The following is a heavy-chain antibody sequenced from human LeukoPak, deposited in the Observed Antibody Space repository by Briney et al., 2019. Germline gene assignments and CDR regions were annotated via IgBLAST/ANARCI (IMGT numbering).Heavy chain of an antibody. Sequence: SETLSLTCAVYGGSFSGYYWSWIRQPPGKGLEWIGEINHSGSTNYNPSLKSRVTISVDTSKNQFSLKLSSVTAADTAVYYCGRFTKVVGFDYWGREPWSPSPQ. J-gene: IGHJ4*02. V-gene: IGHV4-34*01. CDR1: GGSFSGYY. D-gene: IGHD4-23*01. CDR3: GRFTKVVGFDY. CDR2: INHSGST.